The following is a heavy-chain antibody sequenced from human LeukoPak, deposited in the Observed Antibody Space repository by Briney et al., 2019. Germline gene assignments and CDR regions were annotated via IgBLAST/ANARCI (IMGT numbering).Heavy chain of an antibody. CDR2: ISYSGST. Sequence: PSETLSLTCTVSGGSISSSNFYWGWIRQPPGKGLEWIGTISYSGSTFYSPSLKSRVTISVDTSKNQFSLKLNSVTAADTAVHYCARAHYYDSSGKDFDYWGQGTLVTVSS. D-gene: IGHD3-22*01. J-gene: IGHJ4*02. CDR1: GGSISSSNFY. CDR3: ARAHYYDSSGKDFDY. V-gene: IGHV4-39*01.